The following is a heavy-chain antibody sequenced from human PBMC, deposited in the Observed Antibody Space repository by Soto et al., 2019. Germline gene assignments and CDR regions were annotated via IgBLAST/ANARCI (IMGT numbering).Heavy chain of an antibody. CDR1: GGSITSDSYY. CDR2: IYYTGST. D-gene: IGHD3-22*01. V-gene: IGHV4-31*03. CDR3: ASRYGRSGYYYFDY. J-gene: IGHJ4*01. Sequence: PSETLSLTCTVSGGSITSDSYYWSWIRQYPGKGLEWIGYIYYTGSTYYNPSLKSRVGISVDTSENQFFLSLSSVTAADTAVYYCASRYGRSGYYYFDYWGQGTLVTVSS.